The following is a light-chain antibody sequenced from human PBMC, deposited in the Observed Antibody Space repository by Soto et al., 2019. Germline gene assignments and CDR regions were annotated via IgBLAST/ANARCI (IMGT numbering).Light chain of an antibody. CDR2: AAS. CDR1: QPIRNS. V-gene: IGKV1-27*01. CDR3: QKYFSAPWT. J-gene: IGKJ1*01. Sequence: DIQMTQSPSSLPASVGDRVTITCRASQPIRNSLAWYQQKPGKVPKVLIYAASTLQSGVPSRFSGSGSGTDFTLTISSLQPEDVATYYCQKYFSAPWTFGQGTKVEIK.